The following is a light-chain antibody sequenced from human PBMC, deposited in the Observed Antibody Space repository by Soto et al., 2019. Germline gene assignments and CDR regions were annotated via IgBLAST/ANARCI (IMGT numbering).Light chain of an antibody. Sequence: QSVLTQPASVSGSPGQSITISCTGTSSDVGGYNFVSWYQQHPGKAPKLMIYEVINRPSGVSNRFSGSKSDNTASLTISGLQAADEADYYCSSYTAINTVLFGGGTKLTVL. CDR2: EVI. CDR3: SSYTAINTVL. J-gene: IGLJ2*01. CDR1: SSDVGGYNF. V-gene: IGLV2-14*01.